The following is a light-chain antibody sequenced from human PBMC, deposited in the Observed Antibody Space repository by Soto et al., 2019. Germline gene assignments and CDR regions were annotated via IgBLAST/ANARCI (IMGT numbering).Light chain of an antibody. J-gene: IGKJ1*01. CDR1: QSIATY. CDR2: GAS. V-gene: IGKV3-20*01. CDR3: KQYGSSGT. Sequence: EIVLTQSPATLSLSPGERASLSCRASQSIATYLGWYQQKPGQAPRLLIYGASNRATGIQDRFSGSGSGTEFTLTIRRLEPEDFAVYYCKQYGSSGTCGQGTKGEI.